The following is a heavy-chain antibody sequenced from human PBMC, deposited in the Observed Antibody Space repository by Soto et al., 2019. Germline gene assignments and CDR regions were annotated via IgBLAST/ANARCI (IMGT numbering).Heavy chain of an antibody. CDR3: AKDLKARQWLGFDY. CDR1: GFTFDDYA. CDR2: ISWNSGGI. Sequence: EVQLVESGGGLVRPGRSLRLFCAASGFTFDDYAIHWVRQVPGKGLEWVSGISWNSGGIGYADSVKGRFTISRDNAKDSLYLQMNSLRPEDTALYYCAKDLKARQWLGFDYWGQGTLVTVSS. D-gene: IGHD6-19*01. J-gene: IGHJ4*02. V-gene: IGHV3-9*01.